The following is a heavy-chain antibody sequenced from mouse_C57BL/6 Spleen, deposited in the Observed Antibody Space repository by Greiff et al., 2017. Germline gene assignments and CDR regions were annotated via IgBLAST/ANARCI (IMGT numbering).Heavy chain of an antibody. CDR3: ARPGTVYWYFDV. J-gene: IGHJ1*03. Sequence: VQLHQPGAELVRPGSSVKLSCKASGYTFTSYWMHLVKQRPIQGLEWIGNIDPSANETHYNQKFKDKATLTVDKSSSTAYMQLSSLTSEDSAVYDCARPGTVYWYFDVWGTGATVTVSS. CDR2: IDPSANET. CDR1: GYTFTSYW. D-gene: IGHD4-1*01. V-gene: IGHV1-52*01.